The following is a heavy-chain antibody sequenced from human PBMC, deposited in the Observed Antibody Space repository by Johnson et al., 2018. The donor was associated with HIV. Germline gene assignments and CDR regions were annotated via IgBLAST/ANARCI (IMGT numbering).Heavy chain of an antibody. Sequence: VQLVESGGGLVKPGGSLRLSCAASGFTFSDYYMSWIRQAPGKGLEWVSHISSSGSPINYADSVKGRFSISRDSAKNSLYLQMNSLRAEDTAVYYCAGCEDSSPRGAFETWGQGTMVTVSS. D-gene: IGHD6-6*01. J-gene: IGHJ3*02. V-gene: IGHV3-11*01. CDR2: ISSSGSPI. CDR3: AGCEDSSPRGAFET. CDR1: GFTFSDYY.